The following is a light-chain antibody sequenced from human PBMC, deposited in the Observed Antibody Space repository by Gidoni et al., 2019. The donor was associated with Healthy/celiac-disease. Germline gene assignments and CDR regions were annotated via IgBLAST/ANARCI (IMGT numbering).Light chain of an antibody. CDR2: GAS. Sequence: EIELTQSPGTLSSSPGERATLTCRASQSVSSSYLAWYQQKPGQAPKLLIYGASSRATGIPERFSGSGSGTDFTLTISRLEPEDFAVYYCQQYDSSSLTFGGGTKVEIK. CDR3: QQYDSSSLT. V-gene: IGKV3-20*01. J-gene: IGKJ4*01. CDR1: QSVSSSY.